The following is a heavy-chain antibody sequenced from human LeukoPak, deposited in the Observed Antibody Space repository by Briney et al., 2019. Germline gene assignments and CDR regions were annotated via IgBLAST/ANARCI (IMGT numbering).Heavy chain of an antibody. D-gene: IGHD3-3*01. CDR1: GGSISSYY. CDR3: ARDPQGYDFWSGPKSWFDP. Sequence: PSETLSLTCTVSGGSISSYYWSWIRQPPGKGLEWIGYIYYSGSTNYNPSLKSRVTISVDTSKNQFSLKLSSVTAADTAVYYCARDPQGYDFWSGPKSWFDPWGQGILVTVSS. J-gene: IGHJ5*02. CDR2: IYYSGST. V-gene: IGHV4-59*01.